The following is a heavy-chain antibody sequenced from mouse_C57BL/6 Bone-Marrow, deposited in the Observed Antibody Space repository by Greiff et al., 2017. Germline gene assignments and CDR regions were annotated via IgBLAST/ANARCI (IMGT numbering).Heavy chain of an antibody. CDR3: ARHKTYYSNYEYFDY. D-gene: IGHD2-5*01. Sequence: VQLQESGAELVKPGASLKLSCKASGYTFTEYTIHWVKQRSGQGLEWIGWFYPGSGSIKYNEKFKDKATLTADKSSSTVYMELSRLTSEDSAVYFCARHKTYYSNYEYFDYWGQGTTLTVSS. CDR2: FYPGSGSI. J-gene: IGHJ2*01. CDR1: GYTFTEYT. V-gene: IGHV1-62-2*01.